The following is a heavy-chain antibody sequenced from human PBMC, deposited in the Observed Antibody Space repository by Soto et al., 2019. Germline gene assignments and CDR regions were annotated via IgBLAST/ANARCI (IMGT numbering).Heavy chain of an antibody. D-gene: IGHD3-10*01. CDR1: GFTFSSYA. CDR2: ISGSGGST. CDR3: AKEGFGEFPPYYFDY. J-gene: IGHJ4*02. Sequence: PGGSLRLSCAASGFTFSSYAMSWVRQAPGKGLEWVSAISGSGGSTYYADSVKGRFTISRDNSKNTLYLQMNSLRAEDTAVYYFAKEGFGEFPPYYFDYWGQGTLVTVPQ. V-gene: IGHV3-23*01.